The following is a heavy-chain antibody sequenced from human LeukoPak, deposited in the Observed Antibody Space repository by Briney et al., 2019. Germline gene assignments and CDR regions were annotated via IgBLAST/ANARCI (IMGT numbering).Heavy chain of an antibody. CDR2: FDPEDGET. J-gene: IGHJ4*02. D-gene: IGHD3-9*01. V-gene: IGHV1-24*01. CDR3: AGTDYDILTGYYTVPFDY. CDR1: GYTLTELS. Sequence: VASVKVSCKVSGYTLTELSMHWVRQAPGKGLEWMGGFDPEDGETIYAQKFQGRVTMTRDTSISTAYMELSRLRSDDTAVYYCAGTDYDILTGYYTVPFDYWGQGTLVTVSS.